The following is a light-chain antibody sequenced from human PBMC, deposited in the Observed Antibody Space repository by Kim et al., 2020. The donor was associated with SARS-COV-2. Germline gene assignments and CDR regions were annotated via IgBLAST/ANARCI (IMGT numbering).Light chain of an antibody. V-gene: IGKV4-1*01. CDR1: QSVLSSSNNKNY. J-gene: IGKJ2*01. Sequence: RATINCKSGQSVLSSSNNKNYLAWYQQKPGQPPKLLIYWASTRESGVPDRFNGSGSGTDFTLTISSLQAEDVAVYYCQQYYSSRRTFGQGTKLEI. CDR2: WAS. CDR3: QQYYSSRRT.